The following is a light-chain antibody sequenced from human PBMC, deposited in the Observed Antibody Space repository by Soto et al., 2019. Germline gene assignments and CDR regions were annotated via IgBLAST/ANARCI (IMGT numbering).Light chain of an antibody. V-gene: IGLV4-69*02. CDR1: SGHSSYA. J-gene: IGLJ2*01. CDR2: LNSDGSH. CDR3: QTWEV. Sequence: QPVLTQSPSASASLGASVKLTCTLSSGHSSYAIAWHQQQPEKGPRYLMKLNSDGSHSKGDGIPDRFSGSSSGAERYLTISSRQSEDEADYYCQTWEVFGGGTKLTVL.